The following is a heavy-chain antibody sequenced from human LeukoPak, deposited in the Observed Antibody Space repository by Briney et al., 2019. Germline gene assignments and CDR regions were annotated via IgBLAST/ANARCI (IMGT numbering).Heavy chain of an antibody. Sequence: GGSLRLSCAASGFIFSNYAMNWVRQAPGKGLEWVSSISGSSSSLYYTDSVKGRFTISRDNAKNSLYLQMNSLRVEDTAVYYCTDYDFSDWGQGTLVTVSS. CDR3: TDYDFSD. J-gene: IGHJ4*02. D-gene: IGHD3-3*01. CDR1: GFIFSNYA. CDR2: ISGSSSSL. V-gene: IGHV3-21*01.